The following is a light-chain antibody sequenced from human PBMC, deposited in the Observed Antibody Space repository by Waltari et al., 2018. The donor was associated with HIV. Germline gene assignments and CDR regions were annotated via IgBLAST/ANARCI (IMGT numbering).Light chain of an antibody. CDR2: GHT. J-gene: IGLJ1*01. V-gene: IGLV1-40*01. Sequence: SVLTQPPSVSGAPGQRVTISCTGTISNIGAGYDVHWYKQLTGTAPKLPIYGHTNRPAWVPDRFSGSKSVTSASLAITGLQAGDEADYYCQSYDGSLGGYVFGTGTAVTVL. CDR1: ISNIGAGYD. CDR3: QSYDGSLGGYV.